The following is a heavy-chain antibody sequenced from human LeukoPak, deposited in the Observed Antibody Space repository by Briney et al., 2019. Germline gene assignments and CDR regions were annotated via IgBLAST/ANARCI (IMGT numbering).Heavy chain of an antibody. CDR3: ARETPVIQLDY. CDR2: IYHSGSA. CDR1: DYSITRGYF. J-gene: IGHJ4*02. Sequence: NPSETLSLTCSVFDYSITRGYFWGWIRQPPGKGLEWIGSIYHSGSAYYNPSLRSRVALSVDTSKNQFSLSLSSVTAADTAVYYCARETPVIQLDYWGQGTLDTVSS. V-gene: IGHV4-38-2*02. D-gene: IGHD5-18*01.